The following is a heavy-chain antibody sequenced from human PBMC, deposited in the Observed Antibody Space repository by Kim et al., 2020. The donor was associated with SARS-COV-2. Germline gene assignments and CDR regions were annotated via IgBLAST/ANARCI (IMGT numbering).Heavy chain of an antibody. D-gene: IGHD2-2*02. CDR2: MYYGGST. Sequence: SETLSLTCTVSGGSISGSSWGWIRQPPGKGLEWIGSMYYGGSTYYNPSLKSRVTISLDTSKNQFFLNLNSVTAADTAVYYCARSAYCGSTSCYTWFDPWGQGTLVTVSS. CDR1: GGSISGSS. CDR3: ARSAYCGSTSCYTWFDP. J-gene: IGHJ5*02. V-gene: IGHV4-39*01.